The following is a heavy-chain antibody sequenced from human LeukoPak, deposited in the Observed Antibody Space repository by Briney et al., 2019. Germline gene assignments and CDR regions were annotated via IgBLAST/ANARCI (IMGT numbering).Heavy chain of an antibody. J-gene: IGHJ4*02. CDR2: ITSTSGTI. V-gene: IGHV3-48*01. CDR3: ARESRFGIVVVGLDY. D-gene: IGHD3-22*01. Sequence: GGSLRLSCAASGFTFSSHTMIWVRQAPGKGLECISYITSTSGTIYYADSVKGRFTISRDNARNSLYLQMNSLSAEDTAVYYCARESRFGIVVVGLDYWGQGTLVTVSS. CDR1: GFTFSSHT.